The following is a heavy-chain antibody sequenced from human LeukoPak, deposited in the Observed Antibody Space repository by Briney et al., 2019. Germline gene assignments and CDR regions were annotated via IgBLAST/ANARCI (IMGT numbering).Heavy chain of an antibody. CDR2: ISYDGSNE. J-gene: IGHJ4*02. D-gene: IGHD1-26*01. V-gene: IGHV3-30*04. CDR3: ANSLVGVTVGELFDY. CDR1: GSTFSSYV. Sequence: PGGSLRLSCAASGSTFSSYVMHWVRQAPGKGLEWVAIISYDGSNEYYADSVKGRFTISRDNSKNTLYLQMNSLRAADTAIYYCANSLVGVTVGELFDYWGQGTLVTVSS.